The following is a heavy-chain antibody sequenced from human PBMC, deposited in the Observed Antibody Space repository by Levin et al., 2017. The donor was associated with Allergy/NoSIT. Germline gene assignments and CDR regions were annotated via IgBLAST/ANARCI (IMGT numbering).Heavy chain of an antibody. D-gene: IGHD3-10*01. Sequence: GSLRLSCTVSGGSISSYYWSWIRQPPGKGLEWIGYIYYSGSTNYNPSLKSRVTISVDTSKNQFSLKLSSVTAADTAVYYCARRPTYYYGSGSYSDYYYYGMDVWGQGTTVTVSS. J-gene: IGHJ6*02. CDR1: GGSISSYY. CDR3: ARRPTYYYGSGSYSDYYYYGMDV. V-gene: IGHV4-59*08. CDR2: IYYSGST.